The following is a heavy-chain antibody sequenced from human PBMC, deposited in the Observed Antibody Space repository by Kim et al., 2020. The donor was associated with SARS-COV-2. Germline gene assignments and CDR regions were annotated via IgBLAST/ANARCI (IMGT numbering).Heavy chain of an antibody. Sequence: YGGSLKGRFTISRNNSKDTLYLRMNSLRAEDTAVYYWGRGLVGGRQLVGGFDYWGQGTLVTVSS. J-gene: IGHJ4*02. D-gene: IGHD6-13*01. V-gene: IGHV3-33*01. CDR3: GRGLVGGRQLVGGFDY.